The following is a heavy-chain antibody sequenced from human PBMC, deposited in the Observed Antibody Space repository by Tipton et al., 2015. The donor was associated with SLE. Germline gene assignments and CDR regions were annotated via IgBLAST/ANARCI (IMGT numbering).Heavy chain of an antibody. V-gene: IGHV4-38-2*01. J-gene: IGHJ4*02. D-gene: IGHD3-22*01. Sequence: PGLVKPSETLSLTCAVSGYSISSGYYWGWIRQPPGKGLEWIGSIYHSGSTYYNPSLKSRVTISVDTSKNQFSLKLSSVTAADTAVYYCARQDYDSSGYYLQDFDYWGQGTLVTVSS. CDR3: ARQDYDSSGYYLQDFDY. CDR2: IYHSGST. CDR1: GYSISSGYY.